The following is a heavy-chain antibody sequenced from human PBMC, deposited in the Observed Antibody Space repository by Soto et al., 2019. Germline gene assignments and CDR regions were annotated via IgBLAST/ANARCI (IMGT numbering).Heavy chain of an antibody. J-gene: IGHJ6*02. D-gene: IGHD1-26*01. V-gene: IGHV3-33*01. CDR1: GFTFSSYG. CDR2: IWYDGSNK. Sequence: QVQLVESGGGVVQPGRSLRLSCAASGFTFSSYGMHWVRQAPGKGLEWVAVIWYDGSNKYYADSVKGRFTISRDNSKNTLYLQMNSLRAEDTAVYYCARDEKWELLSYYYYYGMDVWGQGTTVTVSS. CDR3: ARDEKWELLSYYYYYGMDV.